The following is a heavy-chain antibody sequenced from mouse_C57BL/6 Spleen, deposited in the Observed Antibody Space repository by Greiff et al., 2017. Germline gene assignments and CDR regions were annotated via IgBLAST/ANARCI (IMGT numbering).Heavy chain of an antibody. D-gene: IGHD1-1*01. Sequence: QVQLQQPGAELVKPGASVKLSCKASGYTFTSYWMHWVKQRPGQGLEWIGMIHPNSGSTNYNEKFKSKATLTVDKSSSTAYMQLCSLTSDDSAVYYCARAPYYYCSSYDYFDYWGQGTTLTVSS. J-gene: IGHJ2*01. CDR1: GYTFTSYW. CDR2: IHPNSGST. V-gene: IGHV1-64*01. CDR3: ARAPYYYCSSYDYFDY.